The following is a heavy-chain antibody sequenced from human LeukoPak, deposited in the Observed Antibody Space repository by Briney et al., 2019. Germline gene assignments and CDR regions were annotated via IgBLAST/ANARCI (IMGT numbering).Heavy chain of an antibody. D-gene: IGHD7-27*01. J-gene: IGHJ4*02. Sequence: SETLSLTCAVYGGSFSGYYWSWIRQPPGKGLEWIGEINHSGSTNYNPSLKSRVTISVDTSKNQFSLKLSSVTAADTAVYYCARDPTSHNWGYLDYWGQGTLVTVSS. CDR2: INHSGST. CDR1: GGSFSGYY. CDR3: ARDPTSHNWGYLDY. V-gene: IGHV4-34*01.